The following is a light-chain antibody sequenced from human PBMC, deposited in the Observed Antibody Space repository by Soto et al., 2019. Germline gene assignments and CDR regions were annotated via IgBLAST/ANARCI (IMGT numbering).Light chain of an antibody. CDR3: VLYMGTGTVL. Sequence: QTVVTQEPSFSVSPGGTVTLTCGLSSGSVSTSYYPSWYQQTPGQAPRTLIHSTNTRSSGVPDRFSGSILGNKAALTITGAQADDESDYYCVLYMGTGTVLFGGGTQLT. V-gene: IGLV8-61*01. J-gene: IGLJ2*01. CDR2: STN. CDR1: SGSVSTSYY.